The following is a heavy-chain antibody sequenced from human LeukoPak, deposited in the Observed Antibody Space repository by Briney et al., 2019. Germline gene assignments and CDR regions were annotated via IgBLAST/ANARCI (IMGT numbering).Heavy chain of an antibody. CDR1: GYTFTTYG. J-gene: IGHJ4*02. Sequence: GASVKVSCKASGYTFTTYGISWVRQAPGQGLEWMGWISTYNGDTNYAQNLQGRVTVTTDTFTSTAYMELRSLTSDDTAVYFCVRDERAVTAGGEYYFDYWGQGTLVTVSS. D-gene: IGHD2-21*01. CDR2: ISTYNGDT. CDR3: VRDERAVTAGGEYYFDY. V-gene: IGHV1-18*01.